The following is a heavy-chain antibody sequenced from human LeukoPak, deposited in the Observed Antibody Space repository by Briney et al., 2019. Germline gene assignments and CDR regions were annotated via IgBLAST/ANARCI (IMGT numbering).Heavy chain of an antibody. CDR1: GFTFSSYA. D-gene: IGHD6-19*01. V-gene: IGHV3-64*01. CDR3: ARRERQWLVQGYYYYMDV. Sequence: GGSLRLSCAASGFTFSSYAMHWVRQAPGKGLEYVSAISSNGGSTYYANSVKGRFTISRDNSKNTLYLQMGSLRAEDMAVYYCARRERQWLVQGYYYYMDVWGKGTTVTISS. J-gene: IGHJ6*03. CDR2: ISSNGGST.